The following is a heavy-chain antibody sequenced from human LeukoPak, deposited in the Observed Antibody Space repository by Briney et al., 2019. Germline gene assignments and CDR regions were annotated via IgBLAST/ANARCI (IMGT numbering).Heavy chain of an antibody. CDR2: INPNSGGT. CDR3: ARADRLHGGPYLIGP. CDR1: GYSFTDYY. J-gene: IGHJ5*02. V-gene: IGHV1-2*02. D-gene: IGHD2-21*01. Sequence: GASVKVSCKTSGYSFTDYYMHWVRQAPGQGLEWMGWINPNSGGTSSAQKFQGRVTMTRDTSITMVYMEMNWLTSDDTAIYYCARADRLHGGPYLIGPWGQGTLVTVSS.